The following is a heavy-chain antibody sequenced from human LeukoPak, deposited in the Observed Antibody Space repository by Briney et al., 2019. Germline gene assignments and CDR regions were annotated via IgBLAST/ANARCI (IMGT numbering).Heavy chain of an antibody. CDR1: GGSISNYF. CDR3: ATSLFTVTTPPAY. CDR2: INYSGDT. D-gene: IGHD4-17*01. Sequence: PSETLSLTCTVSGGSISNYFWSWIRQPPGKGLEWIGYINYSGDTNYNPSLKSRVTISVDTSKNQFSLNLSSVTAADTTVYYCATSLFTVTTPPAYWGQGTLVTVSS. J-gene: IGHJ4*02. V-gene: IGHV4-59*01.